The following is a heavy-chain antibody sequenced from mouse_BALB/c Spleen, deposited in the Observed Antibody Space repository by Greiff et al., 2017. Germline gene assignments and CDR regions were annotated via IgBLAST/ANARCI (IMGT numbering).Heavy chain of an antibody. CDR2: IWGDGST. D-gene: IGHD2-1*01. J-gene: IGHJ4*01. V-gene: IGHV2-3*01. CDR3: AKADMLTYAMDY. Sequence: VQRVESGPGLVAPSQSLSITCTVSGFSLTSYGVSWVRQPPGKGLEWLGVIWGDGSTNYHSALISRLSISKDNSKSQVFLQLSSLQTDDTATYYCAKADMLTYAMDYWGQGTSVTVSS. CDR1: GFSLTSYG.